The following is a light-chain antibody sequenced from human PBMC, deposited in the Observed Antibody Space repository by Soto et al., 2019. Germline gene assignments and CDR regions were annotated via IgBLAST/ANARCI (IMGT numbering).Light chain of an antibody. V-gene: IGKV3-11*01. CDR1: QTVSSS. CDR2: EVS. J-gene: IGKJ1*01. Sequence: EIVLTQSPATLSLSPGERATLSCRASQTVSSSLAWYQQKPGQAPRLLIYEVSNRATGIPARFSGSGSGADFTLTISSLEPEDFAVYYCQQSHNWPRTFGQGTKVDIK. CDR3: QQSHNWPRT.